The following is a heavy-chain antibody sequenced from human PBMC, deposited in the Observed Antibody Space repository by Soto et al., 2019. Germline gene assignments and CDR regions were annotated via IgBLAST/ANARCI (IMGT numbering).Heavy chain of an antibody. CDR2: ISYDGSNK. D-gene: IGHD3-22*01. V-gene: IGHV3-30*18. Sequence: LRLSFAASGFTFSSYGMHWVRQAPGKGLEWVAVISYDGSNKYYADSVKGRFTISRDNSKNTLYLQMNSLRAEDTAVYYCAKVNRDYHDSSGQTYGMDVWGQGTTVTVSS. J-gene: IGHJ6*02. CDR1: GFTFSSYG. CDR3: AKVNRDYHDSSGQTYGMDV.